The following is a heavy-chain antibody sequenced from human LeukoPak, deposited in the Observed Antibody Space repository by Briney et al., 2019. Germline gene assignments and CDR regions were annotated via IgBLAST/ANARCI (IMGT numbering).Heavy chain of an antibody. Sequence: GGSLRLSCAASGFTVSSNYMSWVRQAPGKGLEWVSVIYSGGSTYYADSVKGRFTISRDNSKNTLYLQMNSLRAEDTAVYYCARQSGSPDPPFDYWGQGTLVTVSS. D-gene: IGHD1-26*01. V-gene: IGHV3-53*01. CDR2: IYSGGST. CDR3: ARQSGSPDPPFDY. J-gene: IGHJ4*02. CDR1: GFTVSSNY.